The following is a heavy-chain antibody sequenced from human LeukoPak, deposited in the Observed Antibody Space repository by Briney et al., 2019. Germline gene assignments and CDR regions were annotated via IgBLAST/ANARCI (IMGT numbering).Heavy chain of an antibody. D-gene: IGHD6-13*01. Sequence: GGSLRLSCAASGFTFSSYGMSWVRQAPGKGLEWVSLISWDGGSTYYADSVKGRFTISRDNSKNSLYLQMNSLRAEDTALYYCAKGDSSSWPSPNWFDPWGQGTLVTVSS. CDR3: AKGDSSSWPSPNWFDP. CDR2: ISWDGGST. V-gene: IGHV3-43D*03. CDR1: GFTFSSYG. J-gene: IGHJ5*02.